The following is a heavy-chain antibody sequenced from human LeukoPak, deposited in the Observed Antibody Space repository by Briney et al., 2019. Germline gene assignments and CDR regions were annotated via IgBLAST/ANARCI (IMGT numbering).Heavy chain of an antibody. J-gene: IGHJ5*01. CDR1: GFTFSDYG. D-gene: IGHD1-26*01. CDR3: AKDRGSYSTTADS. CDR2: IWYDGTNK. Sequence: GGSLRLSCAASGFTFSDYGIHWVRQAPGKGLEWVAVIWYDGTNKYYGDSVKGRFTISRDNSKNTLYLQMNSLRAEDTAVYHCAKDRGSYSTTADSWGQGTLVTVSS. V-gene: IGHV3-33*06.